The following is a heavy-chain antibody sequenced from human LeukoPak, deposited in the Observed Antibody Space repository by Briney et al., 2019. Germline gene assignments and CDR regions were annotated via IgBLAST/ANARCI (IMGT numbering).Heavy chain of an antibody. CDR3: AKDGRPYGSGSYYDY. J-gene: IGHJ4*02. D-gene: IGHD3-10*01. V-gene: IGHV3-23*01. Sequence: GSLRLSCAASGFTFSSNAMSWVRQAPGKGLEWVSAISGSGGSTYYADSVKGRFTISRDNSKNTLYLQMNSLRAEDTAVYYCAKDGRPYGSGSYYDYWGQGTLVTVSS. CDR2: ISGSGGST. CDR1: GFTFSSNA.